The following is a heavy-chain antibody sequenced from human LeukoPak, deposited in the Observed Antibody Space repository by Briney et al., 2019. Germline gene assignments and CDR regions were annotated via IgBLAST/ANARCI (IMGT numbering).Heavy chain of an antibody. D-gene: IGHD6-13*01. CDR2: ISGSGGST. Sequence: GRSLRLSCAASGFTFSSYGMHWVRQAPGKGLEWVSAISGSGGSTYYADSVKGRFTISRDNSKNTLYLQMNSLRAEDTAVYYCARDLDPGYSSSWYFGYWGQGTLVTVSS. CDR3: ARDLDPGYSSSWYFGY. J-gene: IGHJ4*02. V-gene: IGHV3-23*01. CDR1: GFTFSSYG.